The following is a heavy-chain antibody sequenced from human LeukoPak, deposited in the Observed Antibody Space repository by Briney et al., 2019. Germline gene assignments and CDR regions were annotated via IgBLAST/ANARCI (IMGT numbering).Heavy chain of an antibody. J-gene: IGHJ4*02. CDR2: ISSSTSYI. Sequence: GGSLRLSCAASGFTFSSYSMNWIRQAPGKGLEWVSSISSSTSYIYYADSVKGRFTISKDNAKNSLCLQMNSLRAEDTAVYYCARAGGSTVSHSDYWGQGTLVTVSS. CDR1: GFTFSSYS. CDR3: ARAGGSTVSHSDY. D-gene: IGHD4-17*01. V-gene: IGHV3-21*01.